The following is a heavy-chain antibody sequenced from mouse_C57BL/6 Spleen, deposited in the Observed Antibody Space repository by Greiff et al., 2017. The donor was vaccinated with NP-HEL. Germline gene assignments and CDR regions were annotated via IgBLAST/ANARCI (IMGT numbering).Heavy chain of an antibody. J-gene: IGHJ4*01. V-gene: IGHV5-16*01. CDR2: INYDGSST. Sequence: EVQLVESEGGLVQPGSSMKLSCTASGFTFTDYYMAWVRQVPEKGLEWVANINYDGSSTYYLDSLKSRFTITRDNAKNILYLKMSSLKSEDTATYYCAGEGSYDYYAMDYWGQGTSVTVSS. CDR1: GFTFTDYY. CDR3: AGEGSYDYYAMDY.